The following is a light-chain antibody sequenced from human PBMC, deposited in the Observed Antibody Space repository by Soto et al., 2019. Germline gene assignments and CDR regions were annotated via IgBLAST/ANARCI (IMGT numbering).Light chain of an antibody. J-gene: IGKJ1*01. CDR1: QSVSSY. Sequence: EIVMTQSPATLSVSPGERATLSCRASQSVSSYLAWYQQKPGQAPRLLIYGASSRATGIPDRLSGSGSGTDFTLTISRLEPEDFAVYYRQQYGSSRTFGQGTKVDI. CDR3: QQYGSSRT. CDR2: GAS. V-gene: IGKV3-20*01.